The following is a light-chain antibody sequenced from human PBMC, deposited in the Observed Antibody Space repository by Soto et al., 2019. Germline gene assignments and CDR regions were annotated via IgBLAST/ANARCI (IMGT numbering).Light chain of an antibody. V-gene: IGLV2-23*02. CDR3: CSYASTITWV. J-gene: IGLJ3*02. Sequence: QSALTQPASVSGSPGQSITLSCTGTSSDVGTYNLVSWYQQHPGKAPKLLISEVDKRPSGVSNRFSGSKSGNRASLTISGLQAEDEADYYCCSYASTITWVFGGGTKLTVL. CDR1: SSDVGTYNL. CDR2: EVD.